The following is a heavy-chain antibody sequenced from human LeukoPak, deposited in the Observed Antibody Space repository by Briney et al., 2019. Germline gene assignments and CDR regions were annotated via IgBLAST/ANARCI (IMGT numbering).Heavy chain of an antibody. CDR1: GFTFSSYA. V-gene: IGHV3-30-3*01. CDR2: ISYDGSNK. J-gene: IGHJ6*02. CDR3: ARNPLYYYYYGMDV. Sequence: GRSLRLSCAASGFTFSSYAMHWVRQAPGKGLEWVAVISYDGSNKYYADSVKGRFTISRDNSKNTLYLQMNSLRAEDTAVYYCARNPLYYYYYGMDVWGQETTVTVSS.